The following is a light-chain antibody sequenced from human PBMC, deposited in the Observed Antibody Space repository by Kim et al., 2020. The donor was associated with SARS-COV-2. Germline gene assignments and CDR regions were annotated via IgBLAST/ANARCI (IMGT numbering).Light chain of an antibody. CDR2: GAS. Sequence: RATLNCKSSKTVLDNSNNKNYLAWYQQKPGQAPKLLIYGASIRESGVSDRFSGSGSETDFTLTISSLQAEDVAVYYCQQYYSTPPSFGQGTKLEI. CDR3: QQYYSTPPS. J-gene: IGKJ2*03. V-gene: IGKV4-1*01. CDR1: KTVLDNSNNKNY.